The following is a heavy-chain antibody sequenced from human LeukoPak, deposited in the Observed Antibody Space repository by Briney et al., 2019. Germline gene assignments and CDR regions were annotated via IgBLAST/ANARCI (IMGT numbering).Heavy chain of an antibody. CDR1: GYSFNTYW. CDR2: IYPGDSDT. Sequence: GESLKISCKGSGYSFNTYWIAWVRQTPGKGLEWMGIIYPGDSDTKYSPSFEGQVTISADKSVSTAYLQRSSLEASDTAMYYCARRGSPPVDFDYWGQGTLVTVSS. J-gene: IGHJ4*02. V-gene: IGHV5-51*01. CDR3: ARRGSPPVDFDY.